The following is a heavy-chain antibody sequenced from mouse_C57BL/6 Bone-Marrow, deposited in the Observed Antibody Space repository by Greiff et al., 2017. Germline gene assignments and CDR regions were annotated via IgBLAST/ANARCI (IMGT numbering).Heavy chain of an antibody. CDR1: GYTFTSYW. CDR3: ALTALFAY. Sequence: VQLQQPGAELVKPGASVKLSCKASGYTFTSYWMHWVKQRPGQGLEWIGMIHPNGGSTNYNEKFKNKATLTVDNSSSTAYMQLSSLTSEDSAVYYCALTALFAYWGQGTLVTVSA. CDR2: IHPNGGST. V-gene: IGHV1-64*01. J-gene: IGHJ3*01. D-gene: IGHD4-1*01.